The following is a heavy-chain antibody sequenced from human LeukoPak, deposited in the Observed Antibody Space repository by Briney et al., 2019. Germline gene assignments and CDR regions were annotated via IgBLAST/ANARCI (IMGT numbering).Heavy chain of an antibody. CDR3: AKDGYCSSTSCYGLDY. D-gene: IGHD2-2*01. CDR2: ISYDGSNK. Sequence: GGSLRLSCAASGFTFSSYGMHWVRQAPGKGLEWVAVISYDGSNKYYADSVKGRFTISRDNSKNTLYLQMNSLRAEDTAVYYCAKDGYCSSTSCYGLDYWGQGTLVTVSS. J-gene: IGHJ4*02. V-gene: IGHV3-30*18. CDR1: GFTFSSYG.